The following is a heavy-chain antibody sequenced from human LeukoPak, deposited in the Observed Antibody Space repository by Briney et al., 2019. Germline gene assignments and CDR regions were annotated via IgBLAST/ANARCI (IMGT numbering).Heavy chain of an antibody. Sequence: TPSETLSLTCTVSGGSISSSNYYWGWIRQPPGKGLEWIGSIYYSGSTYYNPSLKSRVTISVDTPKNQFSLRLRSVTAADTAVFYCAREVGGIRSIDYWGQGTLVTVSS. CDR1: GGSISSSNYY. CDR2: IYYSGST. CDR3: AREVGGIRSIDY. D-gene: IGHD1-26*01. V-gene: IGHV4-39*02. J-gene: IGHJ4*02.